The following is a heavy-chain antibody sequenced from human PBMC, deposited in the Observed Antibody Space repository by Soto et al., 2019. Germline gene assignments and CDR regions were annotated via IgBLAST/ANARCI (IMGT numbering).Heavy chain of an antibody. CDR2: IKQDGSEK. CDR1: AFTFSSYW. D-gene: IGHD3-9*01. J-gene: IGHJ3*02. Sequence: TGGSLRLSCAASAFTFSSYWLSWVRQAPGKGLEWEANIKQDGSEKYYVDSVKGRFTISRDNAKNALYLQTNSLRAEDTAVYYCSRADSGLQSPVSDYDILTGYYGDAFDIWGQGTMVTDSS. V-gene: IGHV3-7*03. CDR3: SRADSGLQSPVSDYDILTGYYGDAFDI.